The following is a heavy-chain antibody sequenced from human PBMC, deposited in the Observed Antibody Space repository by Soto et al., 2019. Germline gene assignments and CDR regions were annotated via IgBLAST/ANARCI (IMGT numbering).Heavy chain of an antibody. CDR2: IRSSGDNT. J-gene: IGHJ4*02. D-gene: IGHD6-13*01. CDR3: AKKAAPKTTAAGTDFDY. CDR1: GFTFSSYA. Sequence: GGSLRLSCAASGFTFSSYAMSWVSQAPGKGLEWVSAIRSSGDNTYYADSVKGRFTISRDNSKNTLFLQMNSLRAEDTAVYYCAKKAAPKTTAAGTDFDYWGQGTLVTVSS. V-gene: IGHV3-23*01.